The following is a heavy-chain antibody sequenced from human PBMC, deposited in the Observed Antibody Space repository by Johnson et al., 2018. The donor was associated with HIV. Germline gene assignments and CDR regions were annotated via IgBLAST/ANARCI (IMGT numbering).Heavy chain of an antibody. CDR3: ARGIGYFGYYNSDVLDI. CDR1: GFTFSSYA. CDR2: IGTAGDT. V-gene: IGHV3-13*01. J-gene: IGHJ3*02. Sequence: MQLVESGGELVQPGGSLRLSCAASGFTFSSYAMHWVRQATGKGLEWVSAIGTAGDTSYPGSVKGRFTISRENAKNSLYLQMNSLRAEDTALYYCARGIGYFGYYNSDVLDIWGQGTMVTVSS. D-gene: IGHD3-9*01.